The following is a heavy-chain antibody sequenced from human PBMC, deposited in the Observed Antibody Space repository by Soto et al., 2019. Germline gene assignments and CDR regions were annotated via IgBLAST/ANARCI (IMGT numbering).Heavy chain of an antibody. Sequence: NPSETLSLTCTVSGGSISSYYWSWIRQPPGKGLEWIGYIYYSGSTNYNPSLKSRVTILVDTSKNQFSLKLSSVTAADTAVYYCARVANYAKGKYYFDYWGQGTLVTVSS. CDR2: IYYSGST. CDR3: ARVANYAKGKYYFDY. V-gene: IGHV4-59*01. J-gene: IGHJ4*02. D-gene: IGHD1-7*01. CDR1: GGSISSYY.